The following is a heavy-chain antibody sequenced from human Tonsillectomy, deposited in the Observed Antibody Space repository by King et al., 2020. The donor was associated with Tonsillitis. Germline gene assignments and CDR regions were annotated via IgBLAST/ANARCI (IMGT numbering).Heavy chain of an antibody. CDR3: ARQGDYSNYYFYYYMDV. J-gene: IGHJ6*03. D-gene: IGHD4-11*01. V-gene: IGHV3-20*04. Sequence: VQLVESGGGVVRPGGSLRLSCAASGFTFDDFAMSWVRQAPGGGLEWVSSINWKGDSIGYADAVKGRFTISRDNAKKSLYLQMNSLRAEDTALYYCARQGDYSNYYFYYYMDVWGSGTTVTVSS. CDR2: INWKGDSI. CDR1: GFTFDDFA.